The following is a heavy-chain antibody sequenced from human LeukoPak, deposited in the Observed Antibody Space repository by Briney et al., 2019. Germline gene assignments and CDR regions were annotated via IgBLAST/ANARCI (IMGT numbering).Heavy chain of an antibody. D-gene: IGHD2-21*02. Sequence: GGSLRLSCAASRFTFSSYAMSWVRQAPGKGQEWVAAISGSGGRTYYADSVKGRFTISRDNSKNTLSLQMNSLRDEDTATYYCAKEVYCGRDCYNPGYGVDVWGQGTTVTVSS. CDR2: ISGSGGRT. J-gene: IGHJ6*02. CDR1: RFTFSSYA. V-gene: IGHV3-23*01. CDR3: AKEVYCGRDCYNPGYGVDV.